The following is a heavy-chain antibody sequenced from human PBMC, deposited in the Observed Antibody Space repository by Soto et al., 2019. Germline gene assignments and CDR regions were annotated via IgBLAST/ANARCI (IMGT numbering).Heavy chain of an antibody. J-gene: IGHJ6*02. Sequence: QVQLVQSGAEVKKPGASVKVSCKASGYTFTSYDVTWVRQATGEGLEWMGWMNHNSGITGYAQKLQGRVTMTRNTPISTAYMELSSQRSEDAAVYYCGRTPDRYYYYGMDVWGQETTVTVSS. CDR3: GRTPDRYYYYGMDV. CDR1: GYTFTSYD. V-gene: IGHV1-8*01. CDR2: MNHNSGIT.